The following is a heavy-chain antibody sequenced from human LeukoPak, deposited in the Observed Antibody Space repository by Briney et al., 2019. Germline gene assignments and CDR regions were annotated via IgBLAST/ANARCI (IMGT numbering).Heavy chain of an antibody. CDR3: ARSPVLRFLEWLLLLDY. Sequence: SETLSLTCTVSGGSISSSSYYWGWIRQPPGKGLEWIGSICYSGSTYYNPSLKSRVTISVDTSKNQFSLKLSSVTAADTAVYYCARSPVLRFLEWLLLLDYWGQGTLVTVSS. V-gene: IGHV4-39*01. J-gene: IGHJ4*02. CDR2: ICYSGST. D-gene: IGHD3-3*01. CDR1: GGSISSSSYY.